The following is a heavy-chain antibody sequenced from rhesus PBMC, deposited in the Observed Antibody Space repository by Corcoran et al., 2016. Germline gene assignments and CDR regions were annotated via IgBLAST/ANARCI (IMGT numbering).Heavy chain of an antibody. D-gene: IGHD1-44*01. CDR3: ARWTWQLRDAFDF. CDR2: VDGKTGRS. J-gene: IGHJ3*01. CDR1: CDSFHIFW. V-gene: IGHV4-80*01. Sequence: QVQLQESGPGLVKPSETLSLTCTVSCDSFHIFWWSWLRPSPGPGLQGIGEVDGKTGRSNYNPSLKSRVTISRDASKTQFSLKVNSMTAADAAIYYCARWTWQLRDAFDFWGRGLRVTVSP.